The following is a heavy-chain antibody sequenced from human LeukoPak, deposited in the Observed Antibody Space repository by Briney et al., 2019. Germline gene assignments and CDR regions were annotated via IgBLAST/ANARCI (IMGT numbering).Heavy chain of an antibody. J-gene: IGHJ4*02. CDR2: ISVYNGNT. CDR3: ARDLREDIVVVPAATPFN. Sequence: GASAKDSCKASRYTLTSYSISWVHQTPRQGLEWMGWISVYNGNTNYAQKLQGRVTMTTDTSTSTAYMELRSLRSDDTAVYYCARDLREDIVVVPAATPFNWGQGTLVTVSS. V-gene: IGHV1-18*01. CDR1: RYTLTSYS. D-gene: IGHD2-2*01.